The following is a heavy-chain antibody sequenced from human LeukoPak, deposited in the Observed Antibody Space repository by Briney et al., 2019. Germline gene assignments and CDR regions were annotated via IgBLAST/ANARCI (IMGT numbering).Heavy chain of an antibody. V-gene: IGHV4-38-2*02. CDR2: IYHSGNT. CDR1: AYSISGGYY. CDR3: ARLRRSRLAELDY. D-gene: IGHD3-16*01. Sequence: SETLSLTCTVSAYSISGGYYWGWIRQPPGKRLEWIGTIYHSGNTYYNPSLKSRVTISIDTSKNQFSLKLSSVTATDTAVYYCARLRRSRLAELDYWGQGTLVTVSS. J-gene: IGHJ4*02.